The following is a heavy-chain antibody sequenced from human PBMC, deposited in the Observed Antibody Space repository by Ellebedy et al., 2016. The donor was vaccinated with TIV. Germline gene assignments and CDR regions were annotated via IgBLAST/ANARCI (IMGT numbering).Heavy chain of an antibody. D-gene: IGHD6-19*01. CDR2: MFHSGST. J-gene: IGHJ4*02. CDR1: GYSISSGYY. V-gene: IGHV4-38-2*02. Sequence: SETLSLXCTVSGYSISSGYYWGWIRQPPGQGLEWIGSMFHSGSTYYNPSLKSRVTISVDTTKNQWSLRLRSVTAADTAVYYCARALSRGWYLFDYWGQGTMVSVSS. CDR3: ARALSRGWYLFDY.